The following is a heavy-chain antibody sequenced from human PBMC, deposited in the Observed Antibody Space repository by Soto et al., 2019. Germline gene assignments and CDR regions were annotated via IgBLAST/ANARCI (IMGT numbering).Heavy chain of an antibody. CDR2: IFYAGDT. CDR1: GESIATGAFY. D-gene: IGHD4-17*01. J-gene: IGHJ5*02. Sequence: SETLSLTCTVSGESIATGAFYWSWIRLQSGKGPEWIGSIFYAGDTYYNPSLKSRVEISLDGSQNQFSLNLRSVTVADTAVYYCAREGDYRTWFEPWGPGTLVTVSS. V-gene: IGHV4-31*03. CDR3: AREGDYRTWFEP.